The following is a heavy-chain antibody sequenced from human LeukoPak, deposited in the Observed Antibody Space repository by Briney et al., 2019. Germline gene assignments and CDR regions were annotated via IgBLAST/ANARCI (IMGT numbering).Heavy chain of an antibody. CDR2: IKQDGSEK. CDR1: GFTFNSYW. D-gene: IGHD4-17*01. Sequence: GGSLRLSCAASGFTFNSYWMSWVRQAPGKGLEWVANIKQDGSEKYYVDSVKGRFTISRDNARNSLYLQMNSLRDEDTAVYYCATDSHYAFDFWGLGTLVTVSS. CDR3: ATDSHYAFDF. J-gene: IGHJ4*02. V-gene: IGHV3-7*01.